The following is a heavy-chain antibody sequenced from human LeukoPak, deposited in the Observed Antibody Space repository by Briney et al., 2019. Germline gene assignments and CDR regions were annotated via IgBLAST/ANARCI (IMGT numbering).Heavy chain of an antibody. CDR3: ARGNYDILTGPRRTDAFDI. J-gene: IGHJ3*02. D-gene: IGHD3-9*01. CDR1: GYTFTSYP. CDR2: ISAYNGNT. V-gene: IGHV1-18*01. Sequence: GASVKVSCKPSGYTFTSYPLNWVRQAPGQGLEWMGWISAYNGNTNYAQKLQGRVTMTTDTSTSTAYMELRSLRSDDTAMYYCARGNYDILTGPRRTDAFDIWGQGTMVTVSS.